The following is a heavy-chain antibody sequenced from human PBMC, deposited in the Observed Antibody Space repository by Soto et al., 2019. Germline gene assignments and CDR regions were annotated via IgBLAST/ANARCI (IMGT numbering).Heavy chain of an antibody. J-gene: IGHJ4*02. CDR2: IYHSGST. CDR1: GGSISSSNW. D-gene: IGHD1-26*01. V-gene: IGHV4-4*02. Sequence: PSETLSLTCAVSGGSISSSNWWSWVRQPPGKGLEWIGEIYHSGSTNYNPSLKSRVTISVDKSKNQFSLKLSSVTAADTAVYYCARGLIXGSQYSGGWYYFDSWGQGTQVTVSS. CDR3: ARGLIXGSQYSGGWYYFDS.